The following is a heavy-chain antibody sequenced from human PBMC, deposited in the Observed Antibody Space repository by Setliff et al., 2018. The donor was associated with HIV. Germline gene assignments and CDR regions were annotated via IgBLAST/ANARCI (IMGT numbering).Heavy chain of an antibody. CDR1: GDSISSSNYY. D-gene: IGHD3-3*01. CDR2: IYYNGNT. J-gene: IGHJ4*02. Sequence: SETLSLTCIVSGDSISSSNYYWSWIRLPPGKGLEWIGTIYYNGNTNYNPSLKSRVTILVDTSKNLFSLKLSSVTPADTAVYYCARGIDNFWSGYVRWGQGTLVTVSS. V-gene: IGHV4-61*01. CDR3: ARGIDNFWSGYVR.